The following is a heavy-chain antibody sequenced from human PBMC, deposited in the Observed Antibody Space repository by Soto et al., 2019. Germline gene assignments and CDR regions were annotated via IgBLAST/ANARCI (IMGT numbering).Heavy chain of an antibody. V-gene: IGHV1-2*02. J-gene: IGHJ4*02. CDR3: GSRRSVGQCVFY. CDR2: ISPNSGGT. CDR1: GYTLTGYY. Sequence: ASVKVSCKASGYTLTGYYIHWVRQAPGQGFEWMGEISPNSGGTKYAQKFQGRVTMTRDTSISTVYMELSNLNPDVTAVYHCGSRRSVGQCVFYWGQGTLVTVSS. D-gene: IGHD1-26*01.